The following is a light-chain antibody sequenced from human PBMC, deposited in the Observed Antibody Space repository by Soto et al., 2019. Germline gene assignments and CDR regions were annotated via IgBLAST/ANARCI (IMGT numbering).Light chain of an antibody. CDR3: QQYVTLPVT. V-gene: IGKV1D-16*01. CDR1: QNISNR. J-gene: IGKJ4*01. Sequence: DIQMTQSPSSLSSSVGDRVTITCRASQNISNRLVWYQQRPEKAPKSLIFASSSLESGVPSRFSGSGSGTDFTLTIIRLQHEDFATYYCQQYVTLPVTFGGGTKVEI. CDR2: ASS.